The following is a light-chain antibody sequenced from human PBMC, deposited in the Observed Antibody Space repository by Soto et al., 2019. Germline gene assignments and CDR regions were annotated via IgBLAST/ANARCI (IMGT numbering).Light chain of an antibody. Sequence: QSALTQPASVSASPGQSITISCTGTSTDIGAYKFVSSYQQRPGKAPKLMIYDVTSRPSGVSNRFSGSKSGNTASLIISGLQAEDEADYYCISYTCFDTYVFGTGTKVTV. CDR2: DVT. V-gene: IGLV2-14*03. CDR1: STDIGAYKF. CDR3: ISYTCFDTYV. J-gene: IGLJ1*01.